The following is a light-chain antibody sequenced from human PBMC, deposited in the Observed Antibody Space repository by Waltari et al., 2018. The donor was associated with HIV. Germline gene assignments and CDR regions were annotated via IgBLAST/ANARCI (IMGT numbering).Light chain of an antibody. CDR3: QQYEKLPLT. CDR2: DAS. Sequence: DIQMTQSPSSLSASVGDRITITCRASQDINKYLNWYQQRLGKAPKLLIYDASNLQTGVPSRFSGAGSGTDFSFNISSLQPEDFATYYCQQYEKLPLTFGEGTRVEIK. V-gene: IGKV1-33*01. CDR1: QDINKY. J-gene: IGKJ4*01.